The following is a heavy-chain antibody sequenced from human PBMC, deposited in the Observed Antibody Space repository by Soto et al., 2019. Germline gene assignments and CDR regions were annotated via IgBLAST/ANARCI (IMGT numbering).Heavy chain of an antibody. Sequence: GGSLRLSCAASGFTVSSNYMSWVRQAPGKGLEWVSVIYSGGSTYYADSVKGRFTISRDNSKNTLYLQMNSLRAEDTAVYYCARDRTEAIFGVVTRKYCFDYWGQGTLVTVSS. D-gene: IGHD3-3*01. V-gene: IGHV3-53*01. CDR3: ARDRTEAIFGVVTRKYCFDY. CDR1: GFTVSSNY. J-gene: IGHJ4*02. CDR2: IYSGGST.